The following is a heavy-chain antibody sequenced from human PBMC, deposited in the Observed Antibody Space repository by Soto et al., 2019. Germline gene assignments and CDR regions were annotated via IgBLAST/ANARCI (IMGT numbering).Heavy chain of an antibody. D-gene: IGHD1-7*01. CDR1: GFNFITYS. CDR2: ISSSAVYI. Sequence: GALRLSCAASGFNFITYSLSWVRQAPGKGLEWVASISSSAVYIDYADSVKGRFTISRDNANNSLYLQMNSLRSEDTAVYYCARNYNWNYLLYFDYWGQGTLVTVSS. CDR3: ARNYNWNYLLYFDY. V-gene: IGHV3-21*04. J-gene: IGHJ4*02.